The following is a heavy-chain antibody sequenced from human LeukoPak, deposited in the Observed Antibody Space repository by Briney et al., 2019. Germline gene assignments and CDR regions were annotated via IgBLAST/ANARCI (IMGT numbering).Heavy chain of an antibody. CDR3: ARGVGSDSPYYYYGMDV. CDR1: GGPISSGGYY. J-gene: IGHJ6*02. CDR2: IYYSGST. D-gene: IGHD1-26*01. Sequence: SETLSLTCTVSGGPISSGGYYWSWIRQHPGKGLEWIGYIYYSGSTYYNPSLKSRVTISVDTSKNQFSLKLSSVTAADTAVYYCARGVGSDSPYYYYGMDVWGQGTTVTVSS. V-gene: IGHV4-31*03.